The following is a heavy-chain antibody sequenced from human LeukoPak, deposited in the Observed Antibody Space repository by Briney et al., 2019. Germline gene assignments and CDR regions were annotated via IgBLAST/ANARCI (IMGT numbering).Heavy chain of an antibody. Sequence: GGSLRLSCAASGFTFSSYAMHWVRQAPGKGLEWVAVISYDGSNKYYADSVKGRFTISRDNSKNTLYLQMNSLRAEDTAVYYCARGVSFWGQGTLVTVSS. CDR2: ISYDGSNK. CDR1: GFTFSSYA. J-gene: IGHJ4*02. D-gene: IGHD3-3*02. V-gene: IGHV3-30-3*01. CDR3: ARGVSF.